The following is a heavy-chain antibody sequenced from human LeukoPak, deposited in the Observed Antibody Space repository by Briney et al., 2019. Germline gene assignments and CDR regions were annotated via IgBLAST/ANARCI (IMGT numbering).Heavy chain of an antibody. Sequence: GGSLRLSCAASGFTVSSNYMSWVRQAPGKGLEWVAGMSDSGGTTKYADSVKGRSTISRDNPKNTLYLQMNNLRAEDTAVYFCAKRGVVIRVILVGFHKQAYHFDSWGEGAMVSVSS. CDR1: GFTVSSNY. D-gene: IGHD3-10*01. J-gene: IGHJ4*02. CDR3: AKRGVVIRVILVGFHKQAYHFDS. CDR2: MSDSGGTT. V-gene: IGHV3-23*01.